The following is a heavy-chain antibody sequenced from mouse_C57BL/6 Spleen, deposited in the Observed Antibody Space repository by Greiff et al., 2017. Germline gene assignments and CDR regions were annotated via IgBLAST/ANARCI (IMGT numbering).Heavy chain of an antibody. J-gene: IGHJ1*02. V-gene: IGHV1-26*01. CDR3: ARGGLRRNWYFDV. D-gene: IGHD2-4*01. CDR1: GYTFTDYY. CDR2: INPNNGGT. Sequence: VQLQQSGPELVKPGASVKISCKASGYTFTDYYMNWVKQSHGKSLEWIGDINPNNGGTSYNQKFKGKATLTVDKSSSTAYMELRSLTSEDSAVYYCARGGLRRNWYFDVWGTGTTVTVSS.